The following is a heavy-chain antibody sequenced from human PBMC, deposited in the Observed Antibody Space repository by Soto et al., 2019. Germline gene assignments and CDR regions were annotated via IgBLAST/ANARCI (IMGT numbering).Heavy chain of an antibody. CDR3: ARDLTKVVRSLYYFDY. D-gene: IGHD2-15*01. CDR2: ISRLSDYI. CDR1: GFTFSSYS. Sequence: EVQLVDSGGGLVKPGGSLRLSCAASGFTFSSYSMNWVRQAPGKGLEWVSSISRLSDYIYYADSVKGRFTISIDNAKNSLYLQMNNLRAEDTAVYYCARDLTKVVRSLYYFDYWGQGTLVTVSS. V-gene: IGHV3-21*01. J-gene: IGHJ4*02.